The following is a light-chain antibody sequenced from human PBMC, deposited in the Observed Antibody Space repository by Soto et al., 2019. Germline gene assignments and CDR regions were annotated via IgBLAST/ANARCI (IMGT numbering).Light chain of an antibody. J-gene: IGKJ1*01. CDR3: QQSFTTPVT. CDR2: AAS. V-gene: IGKV1-8*01. Sequence: AIRITHAPFSFSASTGDRVTITFRASQGISSYLAWYQQKPGKAPKLLIYAASTLQSGVPSRFSGSGSGADFTLTISSLQPEDFATYYCQQSFTTPVTFGQGTKVDIK. CDR1: QGISSY.